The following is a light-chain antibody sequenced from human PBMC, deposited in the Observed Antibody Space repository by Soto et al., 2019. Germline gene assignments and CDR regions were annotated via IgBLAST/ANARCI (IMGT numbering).Light chain of an antibody. CDR1: SSDVGCYNY. J-gene: IGLJ1*01. V-gene: IGLV2-14*01. CDR2: DVS. CDR3: SSYTSSSLYV. Sequence: QSALTQPASVSGSPGQSITISCTGTSSDVGCYNYVSWYQQHPGKAPKLMIYDVSNRPSGVSNRFSGSKSDNTASLTISGLHAEDDADYYCSSYTSSSLYVFGTGTKLTVL.